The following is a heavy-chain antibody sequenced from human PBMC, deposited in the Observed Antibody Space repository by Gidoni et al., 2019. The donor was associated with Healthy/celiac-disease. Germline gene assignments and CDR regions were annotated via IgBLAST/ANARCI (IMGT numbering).Heavy chain of an antibody. CDR2: IKQDGSEK. J-gene: IGHJ4*02. D-gene: IGHD6-6*01. Sequence: QLLKYEGGLVQPGGSMRLSCASSGFTFSSYWMSWVRQAPGKGLEWVANIKQDGSEKYYVDSVKGRFTISRDNAKNSLYLQMNSLRAEDVAVYYFAIVRAARSIASLDYWGQGTLVTVSS. V-gene: IGHV3-7*01. CDR1: GFTFSSYW. CDR3: AIVRAARSIASLDY.